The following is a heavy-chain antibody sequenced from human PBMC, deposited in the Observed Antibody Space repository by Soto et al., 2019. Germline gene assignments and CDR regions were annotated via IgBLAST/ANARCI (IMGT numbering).Heavy chain of an antibody. J-gene: IGHJ6*02. V-gene: IGHV3-30*18. CDR2: ISYDGSNK. Sequence: GGSLRLACAASGFTFSSYGVHGVRKAPGKGLEWVAVISYDGSNKYYADSVKGRFTISRDNSKNTLYLQMNSLRAEDTAVYYCAKDFNGAPPPAYGMDVWGQGTTVTVSS. D-gene: IGHD2-8*01. CDR3: AKDFNGAPPPAYGMDV. CDR1: GFTFSSYG.